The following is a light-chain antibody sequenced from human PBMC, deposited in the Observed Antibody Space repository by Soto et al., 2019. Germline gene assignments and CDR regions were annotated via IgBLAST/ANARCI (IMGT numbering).Light chain of an antibody. Sequence: EIVMTQSPATLSVSAGERATLSCRASQTVSSNLAWYQQKPGQAPRLLIYGASTRATVIPARFSGSGSGTEFTLTINSLQSEDFAVYFCQQYHIWPGTFGQGTKVDIK. CDR2: GAS. CDR3: QQYHIWPGT. J-gene: IGKJ1*01. CDR1: QTVSSN. V-gene: IGKV3D-15*01.